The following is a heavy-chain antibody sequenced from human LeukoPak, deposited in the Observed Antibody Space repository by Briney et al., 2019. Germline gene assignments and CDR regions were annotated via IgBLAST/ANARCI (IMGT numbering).Heavy chain of an antibody. V-gene: IGHV4-59*01. CDR1: GGSISSYY. CDR2: IYYSGST. D-gene: IGHD3-22*01. J-gene: IGHJ4*02. CDR3: ARGGYDSXXXXYYFDY. Sequence: SETLSLTCTVSGGSISSYYWSWIRQPPGKGLEWIGYIYYSGSTNYNPSLKSRVTISVDTSKNQFSLKLSSVTAADTAVYYCARGGYDSXXXXYYFDYWGQGTLVTVSS.